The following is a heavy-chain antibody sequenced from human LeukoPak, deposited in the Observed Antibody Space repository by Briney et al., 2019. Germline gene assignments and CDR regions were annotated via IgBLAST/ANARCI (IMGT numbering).Heavy chain of an antibody. J-gene: IGHJ5*02. CDR2: INHSGST. D-gene: IGHD2-2*01. CDR1: GGSFSGYY. CDR3: ARAGVVVPATNWSDP. Sequence: SETLSLTCTVYGGSFSGYYWSWIRQPPGKGLEWIGEINHSGSTNYNPSLKSRVTISVDTSKNQFSLKLSSVTAADSAVYYCARAGVVVPATNWSDPWGQGTLVTVSS. V-gene: IGHV4-34*01.